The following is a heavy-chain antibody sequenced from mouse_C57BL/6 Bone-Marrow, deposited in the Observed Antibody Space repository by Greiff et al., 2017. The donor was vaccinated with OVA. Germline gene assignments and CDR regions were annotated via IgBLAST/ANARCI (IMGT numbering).Heavy chain of an antibody. CDR1: GFTFSSYG. Sequence: DVMLVESGGDLVKPGGSLKLSCAASGFTFSSYGMSWVRQTPDKRLEWVATISSGGSYTYYPDSVKGRFTISRDNAKNTLYLQMSSLKSEDTAMYYCARDLDWAFDYWGQGTTLTVSS. V-gene: IGHV5-6*02. CDR2: ISSGGSYT. J-gene: IGHJ2*01. CDR3: ARDLDWAFDY. D-gene: IGHD4-1*01.